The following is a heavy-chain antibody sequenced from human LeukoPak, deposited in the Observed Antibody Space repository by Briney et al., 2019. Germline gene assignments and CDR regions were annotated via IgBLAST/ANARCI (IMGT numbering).Heavy chain of an antibody. CDR3: ARVADTAMVYDY. CDR2: ISSNGGST. Sequence: HPGGSLRLSCAASGFTFSSYAMHWVRQAPGKGLEYVSAISSNGGSTYYANSVKGRFTISRDNSKNTLYLQMGSLRAEDMAVYYCARVADTAMVYDYWGQGTLVTVSS. CDR1: GFTFSSYA. J-gene: IGHJ4*02. D-gene: IGHD5-18*01. V-gene: IGHV3-64*01.